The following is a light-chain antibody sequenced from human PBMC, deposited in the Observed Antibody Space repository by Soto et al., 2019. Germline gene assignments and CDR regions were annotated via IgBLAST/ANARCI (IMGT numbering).Light chain of an antibody. J-gene: IGKJ5*01. V-gene: IGKV3-11*01. CDR2: DAP. Sequence: EIVLTQSPATLSLSPGARATLSCRASQSVSSYLAWYQQKPGQAPRLLIYDAPNRATGIPARLSGSGSGTEFTLTISSLEPEDFAVDYCQQRRNWPTFGQGTRLEIK. CDR3: QQRRNWPT. CDR1: QSVSSY.